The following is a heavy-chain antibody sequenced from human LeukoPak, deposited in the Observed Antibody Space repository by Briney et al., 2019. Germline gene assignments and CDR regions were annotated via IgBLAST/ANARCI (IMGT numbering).Heavy chain of an antibody. CDR1: GFTVSSNY. J-gene: IGHJ4*02. D-gene: IGHD3-10*01. V-gene: IGHV3-53*01. CDR3: AKQIGELPIDY. CDR2: IYSGGST. Sequence: PGGSLRLSCAASGFTVSSNYMSWVRQAPGKGLEWVSVIYSGGSTYYADSVKGRFTISRDNSKNTLYLQMNSLRAEDTAVYYCAKQIGELPIDYWGQGTLVTVSS.